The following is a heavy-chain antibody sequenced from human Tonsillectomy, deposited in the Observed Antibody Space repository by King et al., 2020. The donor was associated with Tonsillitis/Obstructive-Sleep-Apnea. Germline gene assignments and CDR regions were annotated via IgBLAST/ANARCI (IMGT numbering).Heavy chain of an antibody. V-gene: IGHV1-18*01. CDR2: ISAYNGNT. CDR3: ARAPRIYCSSTSCLNKVWFDP. CDR1: GYTFTSYG. Sequence: QLVQSGAEVKKPGASVKVSCKASGYTFTSYGISWVRQAPGQGLEWMGWISAYNGNTNYAQKLQGRVTMTTDTSTSTAYMELRSLRSDDTAVYYCARAPRIYCSSTSCLNKVWFDPWGQGTLVTVSS. D-gene: IGHD2-2*01. J-gene: IGHJ5*02.